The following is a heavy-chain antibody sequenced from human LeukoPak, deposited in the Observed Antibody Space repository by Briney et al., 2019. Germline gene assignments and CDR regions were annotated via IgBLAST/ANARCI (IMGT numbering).Heavy chain of an antibody. J-gene: IGHJ6*03. V-gene: IGHV1-46*01. D-gene: IGHD1-14*01. CDR3: ARSSGRSPNRDYMDV. CDR1: GYTFTSYY. Sequence: ASVKVSCKASGYTFTSYYMHWVRQAPGQGLEWMGIINPSGGSTSYAQKLQGRVTMTRDTSTSTVYMELSSLRSEDTAVYCCARSSGRSPNRDYMDVWGKGTTVTISS. CDR2: INPSGGST.